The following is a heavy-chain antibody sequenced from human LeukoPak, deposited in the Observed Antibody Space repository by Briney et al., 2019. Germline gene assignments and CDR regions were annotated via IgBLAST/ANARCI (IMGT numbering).Heavy chain of an antibody. V-gene: IGHV4-59*01. J-gene: IGHJ5*02. CDR1: GGSISSYY. Sequence: SETLSLTCTVSGGSISSYYWSWIRQPPGKGLEWIGYIYYSGSTNYNPSLKSRVTISVDTSKNQSSLKLSSVTAADTAVYYCARGTYSSSWYHLIGFDPWGQGTLVTVSS. CDR3: ARGTYSSSWYHLIGFDP. CDR2: IYYSGST. D-gene: IGHD6-13*01.